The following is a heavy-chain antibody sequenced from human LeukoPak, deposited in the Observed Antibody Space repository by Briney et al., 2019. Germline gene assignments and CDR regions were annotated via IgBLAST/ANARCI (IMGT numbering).Heavy chain of an antibody. V-gene: IGHV1-69*04. Sequence: GASVKVSCKTSGYTFTSYAISWVRQAPGQGLEWMGRIIPILGIANYAQKFQGRVTITADESTSTAYMEVSSLRSEDTAVYYCATSIRFLEWLPPSGYMDVWGKGTTVTVSS. D-gene: IGHD3-3*01. J-gene: IGHJ6*03. CDR3: ATSIRFLEWLPPSGYMDV. CDR1: GYTFTSYA. CDR2: IIPILGIA.